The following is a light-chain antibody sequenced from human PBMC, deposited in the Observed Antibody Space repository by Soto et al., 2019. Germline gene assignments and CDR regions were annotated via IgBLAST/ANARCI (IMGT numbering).Light chain of an antibody. CDR3: HQYNSYPWT. CDR2: KAS. J-gene: IGKJ1*01. V-gene: IGKV1-5*03. CDR1: QSISSW. Sequence: DIQMTQSPSTLSASVGDRVTITCRASQSISSWLAWYQQKPGKAPNLLIYKASTLESGVPSRFSGSESWTAFTLTITTLQPDDFATYYCHQYNSYPWTFGQGTKVEIK.